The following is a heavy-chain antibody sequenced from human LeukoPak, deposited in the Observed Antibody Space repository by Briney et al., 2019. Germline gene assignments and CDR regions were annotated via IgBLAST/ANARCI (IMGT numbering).Heavy chain of an antibody. V-gene: IGHV4-30-2*01. J-gene: IGHJ4*02. CDR3: ARVAVSGTYGGYLDY. CDR1: GGSINSGDHF. CDR2: IYHSGST. D-gene: IGHD1-26*01. Sequence: SQTLSLTCTVSGGSINSGDHFWSWIRQPPGKGLEWIGYIYHSGSTYYNPSLKSRVTISVDRSKNQFSLKLSSVTAADTAVYYCARVAVSGTYGGYLDYWGQGTLVTVSS.